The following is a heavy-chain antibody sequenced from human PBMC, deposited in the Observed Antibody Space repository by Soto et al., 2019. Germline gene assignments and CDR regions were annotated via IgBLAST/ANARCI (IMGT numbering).Heavy chain of an antibody. CDR3: ARQYYFGSESYYNQPFDF. Sequence: QLQLQESGPGLVKPSETLSLTCTVSGGSISSSSYYWGWIRQPPGKGLEWIGSIYYSGNTYYNPSLKSRVIISVDTAKNQFSLNLSSVTAADTAVYYCARQYYFGSESYYNQPFDFWGQGTLFTVSS. D-gene: IGHD3-10*01. CDR2: IYYSGNT. J-gene: IGHJ4*02. V-gene: IGHV4-39*01. CDR1: GGSISSSSYY.